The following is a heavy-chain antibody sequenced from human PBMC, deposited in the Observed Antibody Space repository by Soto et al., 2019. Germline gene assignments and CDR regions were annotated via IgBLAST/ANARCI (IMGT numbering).Heavy chain of an antibody. J-gene: IGHJ5*02. D-gene: IGHD3-10*01. Sequence: SETLSLTCAVYGGSFSGYYWSWIRQPPGKGLEWIGEINHSGSTNYNPSLKSRVTISVDTSKNQFSLKLSSVTAADTAVYYCASLWFGEPRSDSWGQGTLVTVSS. CDR1: GGSFSGYY. V-gene: IGHV4-34*01. CDR3: ASLWFGEPRSDS. CDR2: INHSGST.